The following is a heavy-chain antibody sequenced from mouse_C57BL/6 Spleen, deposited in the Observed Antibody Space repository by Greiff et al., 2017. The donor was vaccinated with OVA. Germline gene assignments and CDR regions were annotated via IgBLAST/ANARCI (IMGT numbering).Heavy chain of an antibody. V-gene: IGHV7-3*01. CDR1: GFTFTDYY. J-gene: IGHJ4*01. CDR2: IRNKANGYTT. CDR3: ARYRGGNYYAMDY. Sequence: EVKLVESGGGLVQPGGSLSLSCAASGFTFTDYYMSWVRQPPGKALEWLGFIRNKANGYTTEYSASVKGRFTISRDNSQSILYLQMNALRAEDSATYYCARYRGGNYYAMDYWGQGTSVTVSS.